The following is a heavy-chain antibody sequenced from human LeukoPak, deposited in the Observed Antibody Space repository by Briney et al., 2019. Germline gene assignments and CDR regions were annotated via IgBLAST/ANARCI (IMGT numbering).Heavy chain of an antibody. CDR2: ISYDGNNK. CDR3: AREPAANSDFDY. Sequence: PGGSLRLSCAASGFSFSSHDMHWVRQAPGKGLEWVAVISYDGNNKYYGDSVKGRFTISRDNSNNTLYLQMNSLRAEDTAVYYCAREPAANSDFDYWGQGTLVTVSS. CDR1: GFSFSSHD. V-gene: IGHV3-30*03. J-gene: IGHJ4*02. D-gene: IGHD1-1*01.